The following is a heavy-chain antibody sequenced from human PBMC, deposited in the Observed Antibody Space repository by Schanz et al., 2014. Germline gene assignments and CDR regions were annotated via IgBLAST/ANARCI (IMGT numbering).Heavy chain of an antibody. CDR1: GFTFSSYA. CDR3: ASPSGYSDYGTYFDF. J-gene: IGHJ4*02. Sequence: QVQLVESGGGVVQPGRSLRLSCAASGFTFSSYAMSWVRQAPGKGLEWVSSISHSGGSKYYADSVEGRFTISRDNSRNTLYLQMNSLRTEDTAVYYCASPSGYSDYGTYFDFWGQGTLVTVSS. D-gene: IGHD5-12*01. CDR2: ISHSGGSK. V-gene: IGHV3-NL1*01.